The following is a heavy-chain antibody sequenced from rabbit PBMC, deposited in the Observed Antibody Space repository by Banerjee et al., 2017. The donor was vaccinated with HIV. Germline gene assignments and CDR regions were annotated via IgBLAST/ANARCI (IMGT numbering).Heavy chain of an antibody. J-gene: IGHJ4*01. CDR1: GFDFSSYV. D-gene: IGHD8-1*01. V-gene: IGHV1S45*01. CDR3: ARAGSGYRQFDL. Sequence: QEQLEESGGDLVKPEGSLTLSCKAAGFDFSSYVITWVRQAPGKGLEWIGWIITDDSAYYASWVKGRFTISKTSSTTVTLQMTSLTAADTATYFCARAGSGYRQFDLWGQGTLVTVS. CDR2: IITDDSA.